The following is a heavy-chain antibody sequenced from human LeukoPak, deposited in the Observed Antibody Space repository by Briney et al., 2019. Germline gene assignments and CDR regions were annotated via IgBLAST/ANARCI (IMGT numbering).Heavy chain of an antibody. CDR2: ISGSGGTT. V-gene: IGHV3-23*01. D-gene: IGHD2-2*01. J-gene: IGHJ6*02. CDR1: GYTFSSYA. Sequence: GGSLRLSCAASGYTFSSYAMSWVRQAPGKALEWVSAISGSGGTTYYADSVKGRFTTSRDNSKNTLYLQMSSLRAEDTAVYYCARHVGYQLPRGYYFPMDVWGQGTTVTVSS. CDR3: ARHVGYQLPRGYYFPMDV.